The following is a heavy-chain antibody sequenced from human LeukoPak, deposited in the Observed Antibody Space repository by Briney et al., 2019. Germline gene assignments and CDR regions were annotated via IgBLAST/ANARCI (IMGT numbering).Heavy chain of an antibody. CDR3: ARAGTWVRGVFDY. D-gene: IGHD3-10*01. J-gene: IGHJ4*02. CDR2: VYSGGST. CDR1: GFTVSSNY. V-gene: IGHV3-66*02. Sequence: PGGSLRLSCAASGFTVSSNYMSWVRQAPGKGLEWVSFVYSGGSTYYAGSLKARFTISRNNSKNTLYLQMNSLRPEDPAVYYCARAGTWVRGVFDYWGQGTLVTVSS.